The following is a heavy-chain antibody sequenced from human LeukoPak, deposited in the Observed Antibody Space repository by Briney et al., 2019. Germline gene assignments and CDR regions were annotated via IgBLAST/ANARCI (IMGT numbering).Heavy chain of an antibody. D-gene: IGHD6-19*01. CDR3: ARGFTSFQWLDL. Sequence: PSETLSLTCTVSRYSISSGFYWGWIRQPPGKGLEWIGSIYSSGTTYYNPSLKSRVTISVDTSKNQVSLNLRSVTAADTAVYYCARGFTSFQWLDLWGRGTLVTVSS. CDR2: IYSSGTT. V-gene: IGHV4-38-2*02. J-gene: IGHJ2*01. CDR1: RYSISSGFY.